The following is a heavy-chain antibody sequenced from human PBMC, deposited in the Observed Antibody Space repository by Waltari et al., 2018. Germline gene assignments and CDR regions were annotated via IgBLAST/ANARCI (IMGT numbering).Heavy chain of an antibody. CDR2: IRSKANTYAT. CDR1: GFTFSGSA. D-gene: IGHD4-17*01. V-gene: IGHV3-73*01. J-gene: IGHJ6*02. CDR3: ARRNGASSNDGMDV. Sequence: DVQLVASGGGLVQPGGSLKLSCAASGFTFSGSAIHWVRQASGKGGGWVGCIRSKANTYATAYGGSVKGRFTISRDDSKNTAYMLMNSLTTEDTAVYYGARRNGASSNDGMDVWGQGTTVTVSS.